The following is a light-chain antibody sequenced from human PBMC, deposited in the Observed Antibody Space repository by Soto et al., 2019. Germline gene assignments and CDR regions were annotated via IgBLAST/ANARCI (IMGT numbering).Light chain of an antibody. V-gene: IGLV2-23*01. CDR3: SSYAGAVA. CDR2: EGS. J-gene: IGLJ2*01. Sequence: QSALNQPASVSGSPGQSITISCTGTSGDVGTYNLVSWYQHHPGKAPKLMIYEGSNRPSGVSHRFSGSQSGNTASLTISGLQAEDEADYYCSSYAGAVAFGGGTKLTVL. CDR1: SGDVGTYNL.